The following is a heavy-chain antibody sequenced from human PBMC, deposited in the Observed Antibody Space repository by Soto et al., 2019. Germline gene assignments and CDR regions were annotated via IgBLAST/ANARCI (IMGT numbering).Heavy chain of an antibody. V-gene: IGHV3-74*01. Sequence: PGGSLRLSCAASGFTFSSYVMHWVRQAPGKGPVWVSRINSDGSSTSYADSVKGRFTISRDNAKNTLYLQMNSLRAEDTAVYYCARYGIAVAGYYPWGQGTLVTVSS. J-gene: IGHJ5*02. CDR3: ARYGIAVAGYYP. D-gene: IGHD6-19*01. CDR2: INSDGSST. CDR1: GFTFSSYV.